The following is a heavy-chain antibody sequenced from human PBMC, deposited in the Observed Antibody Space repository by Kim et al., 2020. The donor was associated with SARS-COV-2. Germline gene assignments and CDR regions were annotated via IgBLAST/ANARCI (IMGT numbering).Heavy chain of an antibody. CDR3: ARWDHYYYQY. V-gene: IGHV3-53*01. CDR2: IYSDGTT. J-gene: IGHJ1*01. D-gene: IGHD3-10*01. Sequence: GGSLRLSCAASGFTVSSNYMSWVRQAPGEGLEWVSIIYSDGTTYYADSVKGRFTISRDNSKNKLYLQMNSLRAEDTAVYYCARWDHYYYQYWGQGTLVTVSS. CDR1: GFTVSSNY.